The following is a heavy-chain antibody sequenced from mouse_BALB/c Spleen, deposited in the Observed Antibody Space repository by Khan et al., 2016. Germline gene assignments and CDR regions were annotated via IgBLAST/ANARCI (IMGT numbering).Heavy chain of an antibody. Sequence: QIQLVQSGPELKKPGETVKISCKASGYTLTNSGMNWVKQAPGKGLKWMGWINTYNGEPTYADDFKGRFAFSLETSASTAYLQINNLKNEDTATYCCARKPPLLPDYYAMDYWGQGTSVTVSS. V-gene: IGHV9-3-1*01. CDR1: GYTLTNSG. CDR2: INTYNGEP. CDR3: ARKPPLLPDYYAMDY. D-gene: IGHD2-1*01. J-gene: IGHJ4*01.